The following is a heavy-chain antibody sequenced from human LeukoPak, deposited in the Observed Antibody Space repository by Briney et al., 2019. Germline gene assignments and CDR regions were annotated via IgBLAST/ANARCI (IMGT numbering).Heavy chain of an antibody. Sequence: GASVKVSCKASGYTFTGYYMHWVRQAPGQGLEWMGWINPNSGGTNYAQKFQGRVTMTRDTSISTAYIELSRLRSDDTAVYYCARTAPHYDFWSGYYGSLFDYWGQGTLVTVSS. CDR3: ARTAPHYDFWSGYYGSLFDY. CDR1: GYTFTGYY. D-gene: IGHD3-3*01. V-gene: IGHV1-2*02. J-gene: IGHJ4*02. CDR2: INPNSGGT.